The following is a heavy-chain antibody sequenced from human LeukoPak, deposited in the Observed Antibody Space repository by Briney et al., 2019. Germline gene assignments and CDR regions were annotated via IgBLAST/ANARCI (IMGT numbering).Heavy chain of an antibody. Sequence: GGSLRLSCAASGFTFSSYAMSWVRQAPGKGLEWVSLIYSGGTAYYADSVKGRFTISRDNSKNTLYLQMNSLRAEDTAIYYCARTLVTTGFDYWGQGTLVTVSS. J-gene: IGHJ4*02. V-gene: IGHV3-23*03. CDR2: IYSGGTA. CDR3: ARTLVTTGFDY. D-gene: IGHD4-11*01. CDR1: GFTFSSYA.